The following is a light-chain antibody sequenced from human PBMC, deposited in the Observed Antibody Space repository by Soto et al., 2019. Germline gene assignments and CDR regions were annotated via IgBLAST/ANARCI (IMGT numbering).Light chain of an antibody. CDR1: SSDVGGYNY. CDR2: EVT. V-gene: IGLV2-8*01. J-gene: IGLJ1*01. Sequence: QSVLTQPPSASGSPGQSVAISCTGTSSDVGGYNYVYWYQQHPGKAPKLMIYEVTKRPSGVPDRFSGSKSGNTASLTVSGLQAKDEADYYCSSYADSNSYVFGTGTKVTVL. CDR3: SSYADSNSYV.